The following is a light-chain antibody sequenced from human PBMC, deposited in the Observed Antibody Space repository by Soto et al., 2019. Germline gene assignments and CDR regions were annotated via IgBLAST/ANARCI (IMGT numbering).Light chain of an antibody. CDR1: TSVIGGHDY. V-gene: IGLV2-14*01. CDR3: SSYASTSQGV. Sequence: SALTAPAWVSGSLGQSITISCTGTTSVIGGHDYVSWYQQHPGKAPRLISFKVTGRPSGVSIRFSGSKSGNTASLTISILQAEDEADYYCSSYASTSQGVFGPGPKVTV. J-gene: IGLJ1*01. CDR2: KVT.